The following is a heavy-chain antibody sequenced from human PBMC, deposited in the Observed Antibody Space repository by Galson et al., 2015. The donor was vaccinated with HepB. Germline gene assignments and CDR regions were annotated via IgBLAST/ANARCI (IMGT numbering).Heavy chain of an antibody. CDR2: IIPIFGTA. Sequence: SVKVSCKASGGTFSSYAISWVRQAPGQGLEWMGGIIPIFGTANYAQKFQGRVTITADESTSTAYMELRSLRSDDTAVYYCARGFYDFWSGYSDYWGQGTLVTVSS. V-gene: IGHV1-69*13. D-gene: IGHD3-3*01. CDR3: ARGFYDFWSGYSDY. J-gene: IGHJ4*02. CDR1: GGTFSSYA.